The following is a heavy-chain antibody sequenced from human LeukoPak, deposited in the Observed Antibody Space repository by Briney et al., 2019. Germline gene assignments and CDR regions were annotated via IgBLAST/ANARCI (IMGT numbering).Heavy chain of an antibody. D-gene: IGHD2-2*01. V-gene: IGHV3-21*01. Sequence: GRSLRLSCAASGFTFSSYAMHWVRQAPGKGLEWVSSNSGSSNYIYYADSVKGRFTISRDNAKNSVYLQMNSLRAEDTAIYYCARHQCSSTSCFTWLAWFDPWGQGTLVTVSS. J-gene: IGHJ5*02. CDR3: ARHQCSSTSCFTWLAWFDP. CDR1: GFTFSSYA. CDR2: NSGSSNYI.